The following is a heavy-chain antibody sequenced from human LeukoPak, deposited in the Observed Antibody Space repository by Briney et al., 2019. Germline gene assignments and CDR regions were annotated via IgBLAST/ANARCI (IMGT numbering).Heavy chain of an antibody. CDR3: AKGRTIVVVPAVPFDY. Sequence: GGSLRLSCAASGFTFSSYGMHWVRQAPGKGLEWVAFIRYDGSNKYYADSVKGRFTISRDNSKNTLYLRMNSLRAEDTAVYYCAKGRTIVVVPAVPFDYWGQGTLVTVSS. CDR1: GFTFSSYG. D-gene: IGHD2-2*01. CDR2: IRYDGSNK. V-gene: IGHV3-30*02. J-gene: IGHJ4*02.